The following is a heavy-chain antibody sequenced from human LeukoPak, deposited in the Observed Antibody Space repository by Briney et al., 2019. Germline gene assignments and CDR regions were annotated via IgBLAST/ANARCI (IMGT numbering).Heavy chain of an antibody. CDR1: GGSISSYY. J-gene: IGHJ3*02. CDR3: ATMASGWDAFEM. CDR2: VSYSGST. Sequence: SEALSLTCTVSGGSISSYYWSWIRQPPGKGLEWIGYVSYSGSTNYNPSLKSRVTTSVDTSKNQFSLNLSSMTAADTAVYYCATMASGWDAFEMWGQGTLVTVSS. D-gene: IGHD6-19*01. V-gene: IGHV4-59*08.